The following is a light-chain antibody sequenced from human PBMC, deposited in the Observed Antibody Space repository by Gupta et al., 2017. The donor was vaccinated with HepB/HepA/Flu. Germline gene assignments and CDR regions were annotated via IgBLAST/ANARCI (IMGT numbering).Light chain of an antibody. V-gene: IGKV3-11*01. CDR2: GAS. J-gene: IGKJ2*01. CDR1: LDINKD. Sequence: EVLLTQSPATLSLSPGERATLSCNSSLDINKDLAWYQQKGGQAPRLLIYGASRRVTGIPDRFSGSGCGTHFALTVSSRDPEDFAVYFCQHQTNWPPYTFGQGTKLEI. CDR3: QHQTNWPPYT.